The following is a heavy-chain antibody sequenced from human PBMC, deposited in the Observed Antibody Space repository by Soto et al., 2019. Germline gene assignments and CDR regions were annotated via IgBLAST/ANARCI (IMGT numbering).Heavy chain of an antibody. CDR2: IKSKTDGGTT. CDR3: ITPYYDYWSGHHYMDV. D-gene: IGHD3-3*01. Sequence: EVQLVESGGGLVKPGGSLRLSCAASGLSFNNAWMNWVRQAPGKGLEWVGRIKSKTDGGTTDYAAPVKGRFTISRDDSKNTLYLEMNSLKIEDTAVYYCITPYYDYWSGHHYMDVWGKGTTVTVSS. CDR1: GLSFNNAW. V-gene: IGHV3-15*01. J-gene: IGHJ6*03.